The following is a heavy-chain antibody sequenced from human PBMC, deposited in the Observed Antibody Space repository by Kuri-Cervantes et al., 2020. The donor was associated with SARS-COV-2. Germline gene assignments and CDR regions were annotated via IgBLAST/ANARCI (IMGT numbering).Heavy chain of an antibody. CDR1: GFTFSSYG. CDR2: ISYDGSNK. CDR3: AREGVREIYYYYYYGMDV. Sequence: GGSLRLSCAASGFTFSSYGMHWVRQAPGKGLEWVAVISYDGSNKYYADSVKGRFTISRDNSKNTLYLQMNSLRAEDTAVYYCAREGVREIYYYYYYGMDVWGQGTTVTVSS. J-gene: IGHJ6*02. D-gene: IGHD2-8*01. V-gene: IGHV3-30*03.